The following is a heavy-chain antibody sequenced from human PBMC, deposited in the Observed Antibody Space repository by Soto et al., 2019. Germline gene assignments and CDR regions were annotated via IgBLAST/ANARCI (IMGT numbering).Heavy chain of an antibody. CDR2: IYWDDGR. CDR1: GFSFTTSGAG. V-gene: IGHV2-5*02. Sequence: QITLKESGPTLVKPTQTLTLTCTLSGFSFTTSGAGVGWIRKPPGKAVEWLALIYWDDGRRYSPSPQSRLTITKDTSNNPAVLTMTNMHPVDTATYFFAHLDIPASSDVTGYQLDFWGLGALVTVSS. J-gene: IGHJ4*02. D-gene: IGHD3-9*01. CDR3: AHLDIPASSDVTGYQLDF.